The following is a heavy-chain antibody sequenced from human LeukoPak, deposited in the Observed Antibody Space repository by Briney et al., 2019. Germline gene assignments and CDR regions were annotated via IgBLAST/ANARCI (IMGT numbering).Heavy chain of an antibody. D-gene: IGHD3-10*01. J-gene: IGHJ5*02. CDR1: GFTFSSYS. CDR3: ARDLRITTYYGSGSTRPYNWFDP. CDR2: ISSSSSYI. V-gene: IGHV3-21*01. Sequence: PGGSLRLSCAAPGFTFSSYSMNWVRQAPGKGLEWVSSISSSSSYIYYADSVKGRFTISRDNAKNSLYLQMNSLRAEDTAVYYCARDLRITTYYGSGSTRPYNWFDPWGQGTLVTVSS.